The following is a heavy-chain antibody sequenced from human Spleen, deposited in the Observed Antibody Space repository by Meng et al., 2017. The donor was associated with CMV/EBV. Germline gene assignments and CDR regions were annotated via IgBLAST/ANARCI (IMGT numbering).Heavy chain of an antibody. CDR3: ARLGSDALDS. Sequence: SCKASGYTFTTYGVSWVRQAPGQGLEWMGWISAYKGNTNYAQSLQGRVTMTTDTSRSTAYMEVRRLRSEDTAVYYCARLGSDALDSWGQGTLVTVSS. D-gene: IGHD3-16*01. J-gene: IGHJ4*02. CDR1: GYTFTTYG. CDR2: ISAYKGNT. V-gene: IGHV1-18*01.